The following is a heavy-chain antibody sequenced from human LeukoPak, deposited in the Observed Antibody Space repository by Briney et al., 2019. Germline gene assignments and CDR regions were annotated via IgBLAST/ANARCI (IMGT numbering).Heavy chain of an antibody. CDR2: INHSGST. J-gene: IGHJ5*02. D-gene: IGHD6-6*01. CDR3: ARGRFTYSSSSEVWFDP. Sequence: PSETLSLTCAVYGGSFSGYYWSWIRQPPGKGLEWIGEINHSGSTNYNPSANSRFTISVATSKNQFSLKLSSVTAADTAVYYCARGRFTYSSSSEVWFDPWGQGTLVTVSS. V-gene: IGHV4-34*01. CDR1: GGSFSGYY.